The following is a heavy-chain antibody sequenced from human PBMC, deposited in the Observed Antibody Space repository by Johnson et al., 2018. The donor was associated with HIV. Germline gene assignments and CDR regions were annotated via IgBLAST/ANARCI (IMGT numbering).Heavy chain of an antibody. J-gene: IGHJ3*01. CDR1: GFTFDDYG. V-gene: IGHV3-20*04. Sequence: EVQLVESGGGVARPGGSLRLSCAASGFTFDDYGMSWFRQAPGQGLEWVSGIDWSGGRTGYADSVKGRFTISRDNSKNTLYLQMNSLRAEDTAVYYCARDDLDSGGFLMAFSVWGQGTTVTVSS. CDR3: ARDDLDSGGFLMAFSV. CDR2: IDWSGGRT. D-gene: IGHD2-15*01.